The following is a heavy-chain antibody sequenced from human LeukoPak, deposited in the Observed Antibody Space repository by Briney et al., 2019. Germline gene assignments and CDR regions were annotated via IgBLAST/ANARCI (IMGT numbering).Heavy chain of an antibody. Sequence: GASVKVSCKASGYTFTSYGISWVRQAPGQGLEWMGWISAYNGNTNYAQKLQGRVTMTTDTSTSTAYMELRSLRSDDTAVYYCARDDPDYYDSSGYRYYFDYWGQGTLVTVSS. CDR2: ISAYNGNT. CDR3: ARDDPDYYDSSGYRYYFDY. V-gene: IGHV1-18*01. J-gene: IGHJ4*02. CDR1: GYTFTSYG. D-gene: IGHD3-22*01.